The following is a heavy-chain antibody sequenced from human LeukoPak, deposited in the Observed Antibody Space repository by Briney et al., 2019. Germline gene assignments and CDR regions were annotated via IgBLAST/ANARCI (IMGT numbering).Heavy chain of an antibody. CDR2: IYYSGST. CDR3: ARVPSYSSSSNWFDP. CDR1: GGSISSSSYY. J-gene: IGHJ5*02. Sequence: SETLSLTCTVSGGSISSSSYYWGWIRQPPGKGLEWIGSIYYSGSTYYNPSLKSRVTISVDTSKNQFSLKLSSVTAADTAVYYCARVPSYSSSSNWFDPWGQGTLVTVSS. V-gene: IGHV4-39*07. D-gene: IGHD6-13*01.